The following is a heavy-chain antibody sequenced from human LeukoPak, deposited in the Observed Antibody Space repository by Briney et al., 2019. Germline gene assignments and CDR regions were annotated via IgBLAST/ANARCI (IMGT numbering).Heavy chain of an antibody. CDR1: GFTFSSYE. CDR2: ISGSSSTI. J-gene: IGHJ4*02. Sequence: GVSLRLSCAASGFTFSSYEMNWVRQAPGKGREWVSYISGSSSTIYYADSVKGRFTISRDNAKNSLYLHMNSLRAEDTGVYYCVISSGWKGGYYFDFWGQGTLVTVSA. V-gene: IGHV3-48*03. CDR3: VISSGWKGGYYFDF. D-gene: IGHD6-19*01.